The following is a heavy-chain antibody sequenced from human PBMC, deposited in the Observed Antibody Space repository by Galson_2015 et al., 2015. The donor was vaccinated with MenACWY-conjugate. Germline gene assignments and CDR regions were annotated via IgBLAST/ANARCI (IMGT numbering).Heavy chain of an antibody. Sequence: QSGAEVKKPGESLKISCKGSGYSFTSYWIGWVRQMPGKGLEWMGIIYPGDSDTRYSPSFQGQVTISADKSISTAYLQWSSLKASDTAMYYCASWHLITMIVARDAFDIWGQGTMVTVSS. J-gene: IGHJ3*02. V-gene: IGHV5-51*01. CDR3: ASWHLITMIVARDAFDI. D-gene: IGHD3-22*01. CDR2: IYPGDSDT. CDR1: GYSFTSYW.